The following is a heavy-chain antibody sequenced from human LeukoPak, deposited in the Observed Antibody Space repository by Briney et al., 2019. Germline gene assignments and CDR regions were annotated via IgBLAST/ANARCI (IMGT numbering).Heavy chain of an antibody. CDR3: AKAAGSLAGHFDY. CDR2: ISGSGGST. Sequence: GGSLRPSCAASGFTFSSYALSWVRQAPGKGLEWVSTISGSGGSTFYADSVKGRFTISRDNSKSTLYLQMNSLRAEDTAVYYCAKAAGSLAGHFDYWGQGTLVTVSS. D-gene: IGHD6-19*01. V-gene: IGHV3-23*01. CDR1: GFTFSSYA. J-gene: IGHJ4*02.